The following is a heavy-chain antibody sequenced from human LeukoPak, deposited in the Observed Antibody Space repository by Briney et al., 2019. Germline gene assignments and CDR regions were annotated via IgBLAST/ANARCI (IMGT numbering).Heavy chain of an antibody. CDR3: ATRSWLDY. Sequence: SETLSLTCTVSGYSISTGYYWDWIRQPPGKGLEWIGTFYHGGSTYYNPSLKSRVTISVDTSKNQFSLNLTSVTAADTAVYYCATRSWLDYCGQGTLVTVSS. D-gene: IGHD6-19*01. CDR1: GYSISTGYY. CDR2: FYHGGST. J-gene: IGHJ4*02. V-gene: IGHV4-38-2*02.